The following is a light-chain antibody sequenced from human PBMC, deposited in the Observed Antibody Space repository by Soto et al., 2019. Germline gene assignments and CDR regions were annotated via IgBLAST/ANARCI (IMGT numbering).Light chain of an antibody. CDR3: SSYTSSSTVL. Sequence: QSALTQPASVSGSPGQSITISCTGTSSDVGGSNYVSWYQQHPGKAPKLMIYDVSNRPSGVSNRFSGPKSGNTASLTISGRQAEDEANYYCSSYTSSSTVLFGGGTKLTVL. CDR2: DVS. V-gene: IGLV2-14*01. J-gene: IGLJ2*01. CDR1: SSDVGGSNY.